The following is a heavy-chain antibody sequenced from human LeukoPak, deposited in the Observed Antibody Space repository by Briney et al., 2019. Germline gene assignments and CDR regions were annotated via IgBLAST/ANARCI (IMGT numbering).Heavy chain of an antibody. CDR2: INHRGST. J-gene: IGHJ3*01. D-gene: IGHD3-22*01. CDR3: AKVYSSSPQDAFDV. Sequence: SETLSLTCAVYGGPFTGYYWSWIRQSPDKGLEWIGEINHRGSTNYNSSLKSLLTISADTSKNQFSLHLSSVTAADTAVYYCAKVYSSSPQDAFDVWGQGTMVTVSS. V-gene: IGHV4-34*01. CDR1: GGPFTGYY.